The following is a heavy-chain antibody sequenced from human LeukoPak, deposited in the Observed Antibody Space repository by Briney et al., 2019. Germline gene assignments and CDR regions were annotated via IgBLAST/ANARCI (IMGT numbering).Heavy chain of an antibody. CDR3: ARDPGLYSSGWYYFDY. J-gene: IGHJ4*02. D-gene: IGHD6-19*01. CDR2: ISAYNGNT. CDR1: GYTFINYG. Sequence: GASVKVSCKASGYTFINYGISWVRQAPGQGLEWMGWISAYNGNTNYAQKLQGRITMTTDTSTNTAYMELRSLRSDDTAVYYCARDPGLYSSGWYYFDYWGQGTLVTVSS. V-gene: IGHV1-18*01.